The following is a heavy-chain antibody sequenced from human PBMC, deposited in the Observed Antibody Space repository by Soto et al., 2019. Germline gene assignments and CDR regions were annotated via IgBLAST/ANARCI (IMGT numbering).Heavy chain of an antibody. CDR2: IYYSGST. V-gene: IGHV4-31*03. CDR3: ARASHYYGSGREIDY. D-gene: IGHD3-10*01. J-gene: IGHJ4*02. Sequence: QVQLQESGPGLVKPSQTLSLTCTVSGGSISSGGYYWSWIRLHPGKGLEWIGYIYYSGSTYYNPSLKSRLTISVDTSKNQFSLKLNSVTAADTAVYYCARASHYYGSGREIDYWGQGTLVTVSS. CDR1: GGSISSGGYY.